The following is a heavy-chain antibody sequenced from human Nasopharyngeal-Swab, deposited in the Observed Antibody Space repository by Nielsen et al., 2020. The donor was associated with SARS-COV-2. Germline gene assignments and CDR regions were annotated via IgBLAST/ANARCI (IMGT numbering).Heavy chain of an antibody. D-gene: IGHD1-26*01. CDR3: ARREWELPRGNASDI. CDR1: GYSFTSYW. V-gene: IGHV5-51*01. Sequence: GESLKISCKGSGYSFTSYWIGWVRQMPGKGLEWMGIIYPGDSDTRYSPSFQGQVTISADKSISTAYLQWSSLKASDTAMYYCARREWELPRGNASDIWGQGTMVTVSS. J-gene: IGHJ3*02. CDR2: IYPGDSDT.